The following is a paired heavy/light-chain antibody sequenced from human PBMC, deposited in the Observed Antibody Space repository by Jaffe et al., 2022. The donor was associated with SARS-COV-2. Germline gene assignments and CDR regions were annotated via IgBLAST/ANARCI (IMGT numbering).Light chain of an antibody. V-gene: IGKV3-15*01. CDR1: QSVSTD. Sequence: EIVMTQSPGTLSVSPGERATLSCRASQSVSTDLAWYRQKPGQAPRLLIYGASTRTTGISARFSGSGSGIDFTLTISSLQSEDFAVYYCQHYNSWPRTFGQGTKVEIK. CDR2: GAS. CDR3: QHYNSWPRT. J-gene: IGKJ1*01.
Heavy chain of an antibody. J-gene: IGHJ4*02. CDR2: LRPDGSQK. Sequence: EVQVVESGGGLVQPGGSLRLSCVASGFIFSSSWMSWLRQAPGKGLEWVANLRPDGSQKYYVDSVNGRFTISRDNAKNSLYLQMNSLRAEDTAIYYCARDLESGRFWDYWGQGTLVTVSS. V-gene: IGHV3-7*01. CDR1: GFIFSSSW. CDR3: ARDLESGRFWDY. D-gene: IGHD3-3*01.